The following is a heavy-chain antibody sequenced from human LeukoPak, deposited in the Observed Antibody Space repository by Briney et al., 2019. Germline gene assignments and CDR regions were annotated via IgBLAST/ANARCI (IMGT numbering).Heavy chain of an antibody. CDR1: GFTFSSYA. V-gene: IGHV3-23*01. J-gene: IGHJ4*02. D-gene: IGHD6-19*01. Sequence: PGGSLGLSCAASGFTFSSYAMSWVRQAPGKGLEWVSAISGSGGSTYYADSVKGRFTISRDNSKNTLYLQMNSLRAEDTAVYYCANEWLVPEDHYYFDYWGQGTLVTVSS. CDR2: ISGSGGST. CDR3: ANEWLVPEDHYYFDY.